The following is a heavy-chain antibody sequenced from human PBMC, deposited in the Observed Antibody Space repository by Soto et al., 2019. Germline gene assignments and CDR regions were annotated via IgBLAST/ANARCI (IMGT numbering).Heavy chain of an antibody. V-gene: IGHV4-39*01. CDR3: ARHGRDYYDSSGSLAFDY. Sequence: SETLSLTCTVSGGSISSSSYYWGWIREPPGKGLEWIGSIYYSGSTYYNPSLKRRVTISVDTSKNQFSLELSSVTAADTAVYYCARHGRDYYDSSGSLAFDYWGQGTLVTVSS. CDR1: GGSISSSSYY. D-gene: IGHD3-22*01. CDR2: IYYSGST. J-gene: IGHJ4*02.